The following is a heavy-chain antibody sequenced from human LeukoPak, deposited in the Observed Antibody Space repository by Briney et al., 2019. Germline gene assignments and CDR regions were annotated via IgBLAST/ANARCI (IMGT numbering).Heavy chain of an antibody. CDR2: INPNSGGT. CDR1: GYTFTGYY. V-gene: IGHV1-2*02. Sequence: GASVKVSCKASGYTFTGYYMHWVQQAPGQGLEWMGWINPNSGGTNYAQKFQGRVTMTRDTSISTAYMELSRLRSDDTAVYYCARDRTYYYDSSGSGFDYWGQGTLVTVSS. D-gene: IGHD3-22*01. J-gene: IGHJ4*02. CDR3: ARDRTYYYDSSGSGFDY.